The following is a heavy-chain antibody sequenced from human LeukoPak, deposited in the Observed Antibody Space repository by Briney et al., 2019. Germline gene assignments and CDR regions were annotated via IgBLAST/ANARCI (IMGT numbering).Heavy chain of an antibody. CDR2: IIPIFGTA. CDR1: GGTFSSYA. D-gene: IGHD3-22*01. CDR3: AREPYYYDSSGGGAYYFDY. Sequence: SVKVSCKASGGTFSSYAISWVRQAPGQGLEWMGGIIPIFGTANYAQKFQGRVTITADESTSTAYMELRSPRSDDTAVYYCAREPYYYDSSGGGAYYFDYWGQGTLVTVSS. J-gene: IGHJ4*02. V-gene: IGHV1-69*01.